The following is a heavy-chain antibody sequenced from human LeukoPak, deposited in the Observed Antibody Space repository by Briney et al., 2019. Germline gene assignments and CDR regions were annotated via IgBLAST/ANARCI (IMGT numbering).Heavy chain of an antibody. CDR1: GFIFEDFT. V-gene: IGHV3-43*01. CDR3: ARENIRWPLAFDI. CDR2: ISWDGDVS. J-gene: IGHJ3*02. Sequence: GGSLRLSCAGSGFIFEDFTLHWVRQAPGKGLEWISLISWDGDVSYYADSMKGRFTISRDNSKNTLYLQMNSLRAEDTAVYYCARENIRWPLAFDIWGQGTMVTVSS. D-gene: IGHD5-24*01.